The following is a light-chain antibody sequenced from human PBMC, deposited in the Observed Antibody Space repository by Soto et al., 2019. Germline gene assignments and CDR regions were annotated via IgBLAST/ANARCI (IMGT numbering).Light chain of an antibody. CDR1: QSISSW. CDR3: QQYNGYSGYT. V-gene: IGKV1-5*01. CDR2: DAS. J-gene: IGKJ2*01. Sequence: DIQMTQSPSTLSASVGDRVTITCRASQSISSWLAWYQQKPGKAPKLLIYDASSFESGVPSRFSGSGSWTEFTLTISSLQPDDFATYYCQQYNGYSGYTFGQGTKLEIK.